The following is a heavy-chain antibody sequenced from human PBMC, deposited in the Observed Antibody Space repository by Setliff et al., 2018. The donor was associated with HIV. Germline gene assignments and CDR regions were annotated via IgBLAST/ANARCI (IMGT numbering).Heavy chain of an antibody. Sequence: SETLSLTCTVSGGSISSYYWSWIRQPPGKGLEWIGYIYTSGSTNYNPSLKSRVTISVDTSKNQFSLKLSSVTAADTAVYYCARHYSSSWYERYYYYMDVWGKGTTVTVSS. CDR2: IYTSGST. J-gene: IGHJ6*03. CDR3: ARHYSSSWYERYYYYMDV. CDR1: GGSISSYY. D-gene: IGHD6-13*01. V-gene: IGHV4-59*08.